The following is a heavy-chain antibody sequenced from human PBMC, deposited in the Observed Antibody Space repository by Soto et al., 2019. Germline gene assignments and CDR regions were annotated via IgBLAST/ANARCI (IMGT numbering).Heavy chain of an antibody. D-gene: IGHD2-15*01. J-gene: IGHJ4*02. CDR2: IYWDDDK. CDR3: AHFPHYCSGGSCYSYYFGY. CDR1: GFSLSTSGVG. Sequence: QITLKESGPTLVKPTQTLTLTCTFSGFSLSTSGVGVSWIRQPPGKALEWVALIYWDDDKRYSPSLKSRLTISKDTSKNQLVLTMTNMDPVDTATYYCAHFPHYCSGGSCYSYYFGYWGQGTLVTVSS. V-gene: IGHV2-5*02.